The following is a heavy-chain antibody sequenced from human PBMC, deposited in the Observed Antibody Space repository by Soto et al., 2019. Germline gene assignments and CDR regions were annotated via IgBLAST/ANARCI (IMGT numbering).Heavy chain of an antibody. CDR1: GGSVSSDAYY. CDR2: ILSGGGT. Sequence: KPSETLSLTCSVSGGSVSSDAYYWSWIRQPPGKTLEWIGFILSGGGTSTNPSLRSRLSISVDTSRNQFSLRLTSVTASDTGVYFCAKGFSSGWYVDSWGRGTLVTVS. V-gene: IGHV4-61*08. D-gene: IGHD6-19*01. CDR3: AKGFSSGWYVDS. J-gene: IGHJ4*02.